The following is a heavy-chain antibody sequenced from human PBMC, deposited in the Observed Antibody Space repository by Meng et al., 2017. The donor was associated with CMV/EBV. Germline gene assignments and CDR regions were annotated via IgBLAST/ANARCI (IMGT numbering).Heavy chain of an antibody. D-gene: IGHD1-26*01. Sequence: GESLKISCAASGFTFSSYSMNWVRQAPGKGLEWVSSISSSSSYIYYADSVKGRFTISRDNAKNSLYLQMNSLRAEDTAVYYCARELTPGGNWGQGTLVTSPQ. CDR2: ISSSSSYI. V-gene: IGHV3-21*01. J-gene: IGHJ4*02. CDR3: ARELTPGGN. CDR1: GFTFSSYS.